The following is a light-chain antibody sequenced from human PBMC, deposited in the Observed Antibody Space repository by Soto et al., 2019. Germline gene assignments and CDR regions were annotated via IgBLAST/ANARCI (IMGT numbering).Light chain of an antibody. V-gene: IGKV3-15*01. CDR2: GAS. J-gene: IGKJ4*01. CDR1: QSVSSR. Sequence: EIVMTQSPATLSVSPGERVTLSCRASQSVSSRLARYQQKPGQSPRLLIYGASTRATGIPARFSGSGSGTEFTLTISSLQSEDFGVYYCHQYAESPLTFGGGSKADIK. CDR3: HQYAESPLT.